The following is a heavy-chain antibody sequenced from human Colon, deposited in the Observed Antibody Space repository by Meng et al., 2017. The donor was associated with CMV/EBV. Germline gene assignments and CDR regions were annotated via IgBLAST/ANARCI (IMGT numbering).Heavy chain of an antibody. CDR3: ASIPRGILIRLFDF. J-gene: IGHJ4*02. CDR1: GGSISTNSYY. V-gene: IGHV4-39*07. D-gene: IGHD2-15*01. CDR2: VYYNGNT. Sequence: SETLSLTCSVSGGSISTNSYYWGWIRQPPGKGVEWIGSVYYNGNTYLNPSLESRVTMSRDTSKNQFSLKLSSVTAADTAVYYCASIPRGILIRLFDFWGQGTLVTVSS.